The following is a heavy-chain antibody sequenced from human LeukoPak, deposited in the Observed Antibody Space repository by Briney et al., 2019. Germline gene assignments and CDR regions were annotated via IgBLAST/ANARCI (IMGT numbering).Heavy chain of an antibody. V-gene: IGHV3-23*01. CDR1: GFTFSSYA. D-gene: IGHD5-18*01. CDR2: ISGSGGST. J-gene: IGHJ4*02. Sequence: GGSLRLSCAASGFTFSSYAMSWVRQAPGKGLEWVSAISGSGGSTYYADSVKGRFTISRDNAKTSLYLQMNSLRAEDTAVYYCARHLSGITGYTYGRGIDYWGQGTLVTVSS. CDR3: ARHLSGITGYTYGRGIDY.